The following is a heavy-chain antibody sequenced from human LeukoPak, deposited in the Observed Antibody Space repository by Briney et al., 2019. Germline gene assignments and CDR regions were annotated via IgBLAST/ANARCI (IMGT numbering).Heavy chain of an antibody. CDR3: ARGHYYDSSGYYLYLYYFDY. J-gene: IGHJ4*02. D-gene: IGHD3-22*01. V-gene: IGHV1-18*01. Sequence: EASVKVSCKASGYTFTSYGIGWVRQAPGQGLEWMGWISAYNGNTNYAQKLQGRVTMTTDTSTSTAYMELRSLRSDDTAVYYCARGHYYDSSGYYLYLYYFDYWGQGTLVTVSS. CDR2: ISAYNGNT. CDR1: GYTFTSYG.